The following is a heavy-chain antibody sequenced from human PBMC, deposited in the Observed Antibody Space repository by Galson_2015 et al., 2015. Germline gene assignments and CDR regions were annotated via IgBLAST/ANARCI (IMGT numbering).Heavy chain of an antibody. CDR1: GFAFSKYG. CDR2: IASVGHNS. J-gene: IGHJ6*02. D-gene: IGHD2-15*01. CDR3: AKEGGPRSPPEYGFDV. Sequence: SLRLSCAASGFAFSKYGMHWVRQAPGKGLEWVALIASVGHNSHYADSVRGRFTISRGNSRSTLYLHMSDLRVADTAVYYCAKEGGPRSPPEYGFDVWGQGTTVTVS. V-gene: IGHV3-30*18.